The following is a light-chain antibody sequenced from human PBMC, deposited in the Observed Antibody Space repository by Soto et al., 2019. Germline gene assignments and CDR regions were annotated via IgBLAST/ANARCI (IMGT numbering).Light chain of an antibody. CDR1: QSVGSF. Sequence: EIVLTQSPATLSLSPGERATLSCRASQSVGSFLAWYQQKPGQAPRLLIYGTSNRATGIPGRFSGSGSETDFTPTINSLEPEDCGVYYCHHRGLWPRTFGQGTQLEIK. CDR2: GTS. V-gene: IGKV3-11*01. CDR3: HHRGLWPRT. J-gene: IGKJ2*01.